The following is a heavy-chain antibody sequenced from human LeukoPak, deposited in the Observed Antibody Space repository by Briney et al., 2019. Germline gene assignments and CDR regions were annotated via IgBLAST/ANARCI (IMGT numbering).Heavy chain of an antibody. V-gene: IGHV4-39*07. Sequence: RPSETLSLTCTVSGGSISSGSYYWSWIRQPAGKGLEWIGSIYYSGSTYYNPSLKSRVTISVDTSKNQFSLKLSSVTAADTAVYYCAREQYDFWSHMGFDPWGQGTLVTVSS. CDR1: GGSISSGSYY. CDR3: AREQYDFWSHMGFDP. D-gene: IGHD3-3*01. CDR2: IYYSGST. J-gene: IGHJ5*02.